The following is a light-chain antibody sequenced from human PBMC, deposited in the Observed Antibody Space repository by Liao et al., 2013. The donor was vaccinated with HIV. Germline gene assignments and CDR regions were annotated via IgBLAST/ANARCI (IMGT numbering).Light chain of an antibody. V-gene: IGLV3-21*01. CDR2: YDN. J-gene: IGLJ2*01. CDR3: QVWDSTTDVV. CDR1: NIGGRS. Sequence: SYELTQPPSVSVAPGTTATITCGGDNIGGRSVHWYQHKPGQAPLLVISYDNDRPSGIPARFSGSNSGNTATLTINRVEAGDEADYYCQVWDSTTDVVFGGGTKLTVL.